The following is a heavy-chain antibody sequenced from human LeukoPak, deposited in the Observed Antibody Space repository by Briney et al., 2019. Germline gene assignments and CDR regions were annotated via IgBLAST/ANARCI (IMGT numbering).Heavy chain of an antibody. D-gene: IGHD3-22*01. CDR2: IYYSGST. CDR3: ARGTYYDSTAYYWFDP. Sequence: SETLSLTCTVSGGSISSGGYYWSWIRQHPGKGLEWIGYIYYSGSTYYNPSLKSRVTISVDTSKNQFSLKLSSVTAADTAVYYCARGTYYDSTAYYWFDPWGQGTLVTVSS. J-gene: IGHJ5*02. V-gene: IGHV4-31*03. CDR1: GGSISSGGYY.